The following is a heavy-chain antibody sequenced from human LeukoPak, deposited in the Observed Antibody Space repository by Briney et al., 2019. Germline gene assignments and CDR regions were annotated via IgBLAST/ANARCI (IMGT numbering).Heavy chain of an antibody. V-gene: IGHV3-30*02. CDR1: GFTFSSYG. CDR3: AKEGHSRGWYTTAVHTYFVY. D-gene: IGHD6-19*01. Sequence: GGSLRLSCAASGFTFSSYGLHWVRQAPGQGLEGVAFISYDASNRYYADSVKGRFTISRDNSKNTLYLQMNSLRPEDTAVYYWAKEGHSRGWYTTAVHTYFVYWGQGTLVTVSS. CDR2: ISYDASNR. J-gene: IGHJ4*02.